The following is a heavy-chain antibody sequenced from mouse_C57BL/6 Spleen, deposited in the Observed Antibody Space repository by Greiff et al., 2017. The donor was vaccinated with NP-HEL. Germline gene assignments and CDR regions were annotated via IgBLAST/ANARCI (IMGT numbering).Heavy chain of an antibody. CDR3: ARLTVYYFDY. CDR2: IHPNSGST. J-gene: IGHJ2*01. D-gene: IGHD4-1*01. Sequence: QVQLQQPGAELVKPGASVKLSCKASGYTFTSYWMHWVKQRPGHGLEWIGMIHPNSGSTNYNEKFKSKATLTVDKSSSTAYMQLSSLTSEDSAVYYCARLTVYYFDYWGQGTTLTVSS. V-gene: IGHV1-64*01. CDR1: GYTFTSYW.